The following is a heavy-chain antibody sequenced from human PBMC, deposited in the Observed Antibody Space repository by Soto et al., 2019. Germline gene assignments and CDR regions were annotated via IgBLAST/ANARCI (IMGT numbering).Heavy chain of an antibody. CDR3: ASDLYGSGTYAHYYGMDV. CDR1: GFTFSSYG. D-gene: IGHD3-10*01. CDR2: INSDGSST. Sequence: HPGGSLRLSCAASGFTFSSYGMHWVRQAPGKGLVWVSRINSDGSSTNYADSVKGRFTISRDNAKNTLYLQMNSLRAEDTAVYYCASDLYGSGTYAHYYGMDVWGQGTTVTVSS. V-gene: IGHV3-74*01. J-gene: IGHJ6*02.